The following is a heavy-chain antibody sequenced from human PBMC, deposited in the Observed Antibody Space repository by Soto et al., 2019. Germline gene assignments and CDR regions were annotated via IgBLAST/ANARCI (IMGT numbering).Heavy chain of an antibody. CDR1: SYA. CDR2: ISYDGSNK. Sequence: SYAMHWVRQAPGKGLEWVAVISYDGSNKYYADSVKGRFTISRDNSKNTLYLQMNSLRAEDTAVYYCARDPTPYYDSSGYLGYNWFDPWGQGTLVTVSS. J-gene: IGHJ5*02. CDR3: ARDPTPYYDSSGYLGYNWFDP. V-gene: IGHV3-30-3*01. D-gene: IGHD3-22*01.